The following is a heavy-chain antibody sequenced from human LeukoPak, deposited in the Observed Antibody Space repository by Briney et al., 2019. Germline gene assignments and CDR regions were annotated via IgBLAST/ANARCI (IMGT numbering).Heavy chain of an antibody. D-gene: IGHD5-18*01. Sequence: GSLRLSCAASGFTFINYAMSWVRQAPGKRLEWVSGIRGSGVGTYYAGSVKGRFTISRDNSKNTLYLQMNSLRAEDTAVYYCAKEGSGDTANGFDYWGQGTPVTVSS. V-gene: IGHV3-23*01. CDR1: GFTFINYA. CDR2: IRGSGVGT. CDR3: AKEGSGDTANGFDY. J-gene: IGHJ4*02.